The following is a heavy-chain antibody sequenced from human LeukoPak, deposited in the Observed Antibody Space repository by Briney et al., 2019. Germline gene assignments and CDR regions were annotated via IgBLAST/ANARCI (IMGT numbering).Heavy chain of an antibody. V-gene: IGHV5-51*01. CDR3: ARKGYCSSTSCYPFDY. J-gene: IGHJ4*02. Sequence: GESLKISYKGSGYSFTSYWIGWVRQMPGKGLEWMGIIYPGDSDTRYSPSFQGQVTISADKSISTAYLQWSSLKASDTAMYYCARKGYCSSTSCYPFDYWGQGTLVTVSS. D-gene: IGHD2-2*01. CDR1: GYSFTSYW. CDR2: IYPGDSDT.